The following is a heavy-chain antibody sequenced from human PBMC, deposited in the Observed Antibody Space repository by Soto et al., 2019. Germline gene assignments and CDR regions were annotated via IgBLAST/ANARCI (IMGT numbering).Heavy chain of an antibody. CDR1: GGSLSNYY. D-gene: IGHD3-10*01. CDR3: SRVDGSTYYGFDV. Sequence: SETLSLTCALYGGSLSNYYWNWFRQPPGKGLEWIGEIDHRGLSNYNLSLKSRVVMSIDTSRNQFSLKLISLTAADTAVYYCSRVDGSTYYGFDVWGQGATVTVSS. J-gene: IGHJ6*02. CDR2: IDHRGLS. V-gene: IGHV4-34*01.